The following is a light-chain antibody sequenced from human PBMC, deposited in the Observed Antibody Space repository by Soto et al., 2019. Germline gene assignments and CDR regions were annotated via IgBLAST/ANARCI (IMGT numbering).Light chain of an antibody. J-gene: IGLJ3*02. CDR2: YDD. CDR1: RSNIGNNA. Sequence: QSVLTQTPSLSEAPRQRVTISCSGSRSNIGNNAVNWYQQLPGKAPKLLIYYDDLVPSGVSDRFSGSKSGTSASLAISGLQSEDEADYFCAVWDDRLSGPHWEFGGGTKVTVL. V-gene: IGLV1-36*01. CDR3: AVWDDRLSGPHWE.